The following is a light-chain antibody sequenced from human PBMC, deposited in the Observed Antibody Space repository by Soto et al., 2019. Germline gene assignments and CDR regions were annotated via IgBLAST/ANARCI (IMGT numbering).Light chain of an antibody. CDR1: SSDVGSYNS. CDR3: WSYAGRSTSV. V-gene: IGLV2-23*01. J-gene: IGLJ1*01. Sequence: QSALTQPASVSGSPGQSIAISCTGTSSDVGSYNSVSWYQQFPGKAPKLMIYEGSKRPSGVSDRFSGSKSGNTASLTISALQYDDEADYYCWSYAGRSTSVFGTGTKLTVL. CDR2: EGS.